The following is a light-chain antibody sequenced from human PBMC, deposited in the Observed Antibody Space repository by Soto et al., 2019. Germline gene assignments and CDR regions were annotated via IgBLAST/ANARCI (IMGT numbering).Light chain of an antibody. J-gene: IGKJ1*01. V-gene: IGKV3-20*01. CDR3: QRYNSAPWT. Sequence: EIVLTQSPGTLSLSPGEGATLSCRASQSISSNFLAWYQQKRGQAPRLLIHGASNRATGIPDRFSGSGSGTDFTLTISSLQPEDVATYYCQRYNSAPWTFGQGTKVEIK. CDR2: GAS. CDR1: QSISSNF.